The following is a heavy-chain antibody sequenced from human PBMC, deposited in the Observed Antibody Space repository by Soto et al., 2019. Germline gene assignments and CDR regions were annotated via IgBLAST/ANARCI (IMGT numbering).Heavy chain of an antibody. CDR3: ARAPYDSSGYYADY. CDR1: GFTFSSYW. J-gene: IGHJ4*02. CDR2: IKQDGSEK. D-gene: IGHD3-22*01. V-gene: IGHV3-7*03. Sequence: GGSLRLSCAASGFTFSSYWMSWVRQAPGKGLEWVANIKQDGSEKYYVDSVKGRFTISRDNGKNSLYLQMNSLRAEDTAVYYCARAPYDSSGYYADYWGQGTLVTVSS.